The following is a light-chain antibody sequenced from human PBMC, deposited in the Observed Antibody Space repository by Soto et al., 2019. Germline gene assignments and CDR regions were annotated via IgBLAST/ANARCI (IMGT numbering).Light chain of an antibody. J-gene: IGKJ1*01. Sequence: EIVLTQFPGTLSLSPGERATLSCRASQSLSSNLAWYQQKPGQAPRLLIYGASTRATGIPARFSGSGSGTEFTLTISSLQSEDFAVYYCQQYNNWPPWTFGQGTKVDIK. CDR1: QSLSSN. CDR2: GAS. V-gene: IGKV3-15*01. CDR3: QQYNNWPPWT.